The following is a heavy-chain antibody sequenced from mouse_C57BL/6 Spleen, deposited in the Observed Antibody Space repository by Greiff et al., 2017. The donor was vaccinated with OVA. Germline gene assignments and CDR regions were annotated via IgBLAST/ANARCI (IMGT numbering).Heavy chain of an antibody. CDR3: ARHQFDY. CDR2: IYPRSGNT. Sequence: QVQLKESGAELARPGASVTLSCKASGYTFTSYGISWVKQRTGQGLEWIGEIYPRSGNTYYNEKFKGKATLTADKSSSTAYMELPSLTSEESAVYFCARHQFDYWGQGTTLTVSS. CDR1: GYTFTSYG. V-gene: IGHV1-81*01. J-gene: IGHJ2*01.